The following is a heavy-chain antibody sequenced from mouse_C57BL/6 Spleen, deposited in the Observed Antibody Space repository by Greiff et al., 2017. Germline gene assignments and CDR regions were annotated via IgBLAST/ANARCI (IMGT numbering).Heavy chain of an antibody. CDR1: GYTFTDYY. CDR3: ASLVFAY. V-gene: IGHV1-26*01. CDR2: INPNNGGT. J-gene: IGHJ3*01. Sequence: EVQLQQSGPELVKPGASVKISCKASGYTFTDYYMNWVKQSHGKSLEWIGDINPNNGGTSYNQKFKGKATLTVDKSSSTAYMELRGLTSEDSAVYYCASLVFAYWGQGTLVTVSA.